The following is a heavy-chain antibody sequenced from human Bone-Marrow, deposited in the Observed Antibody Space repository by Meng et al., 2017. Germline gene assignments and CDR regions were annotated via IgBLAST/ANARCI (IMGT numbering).Heavy chain of an antibody. J-gene: IGHJ4*02. CDR3: AKEISQAGRDY. Sequence: GQLVESGGGLIQPGGSLRRSCAASGFTVIRNYMSWVRQAPGKGLEWVSVIYSGGSTYYADSVKGRFTISRDNSKNTLYLQMNSLRAEDTAVYYCAKEISQAGRDYWGQGTLVTVSS. D-gene: IGHD6-13*01. CDR1: GFTVIRNY. CDR2: IYSGGST. V-gene: IGHV3-53*01.